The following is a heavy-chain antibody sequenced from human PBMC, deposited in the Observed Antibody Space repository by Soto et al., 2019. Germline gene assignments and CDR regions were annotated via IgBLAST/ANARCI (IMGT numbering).Heavy chain of an antibody. CDR2: LGGSGDST. CDR1: GFTFSDYY. CDR3: VKRSGQSNGWGAFDI. J-gene: IGHJ3*02. D-gene: IGHD6-19*01. V-gene: IGHV3-23*01. Sequence: PGGSLRLSCAVSGFTFSDYYMTWIRQATGKGLEWLSCLGGSGDSTYYADSVKGRFTISRDNSKNTVDLQMNSLRAEDTAVYYCVKRSGQSNGWGAFDIWGQGAMVTVSS.